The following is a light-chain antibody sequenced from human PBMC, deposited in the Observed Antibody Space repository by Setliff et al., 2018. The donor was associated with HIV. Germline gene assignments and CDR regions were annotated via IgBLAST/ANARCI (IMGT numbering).Light chain of an antibody. CDR2: DVN. Sequence: QSVLTQPPSASGSPGQSVTISCTGTSSDVGAYNYVSWYQQHPGKAPKLMIHDVNKRPSGVPDRFSGSKSGNTASLTVSGLQAEDEADYFCSSYAGNNKGVFGSGTKVTVL. CDR1: SSDVGAYNY. J-gene: IGLJ1*01. V-gene: IGLV2-8*01. CDR3: SSYAGNNKGV.